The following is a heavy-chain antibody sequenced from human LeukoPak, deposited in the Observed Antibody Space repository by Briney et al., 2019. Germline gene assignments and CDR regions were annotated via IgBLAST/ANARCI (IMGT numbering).Heavy chain of an antibody. CDR2: IYTSGST. Sequence: PSETLSLTCTVSGGSISSYYWSWIRQPAGKGLEWIGLIYTSGSTNYNPSLKSRVTMSVDTSKNQFSLKLSSVTAADTAVYYCARQGGYDILTGYPPYFDYWGQGTLVTVSS. CDR1: GGSISSYY. D-gene: IGHD3-9*01. CDR3: ARQGGYDILTGYPPYFDY. J-gene: IGHJ4*02. V-gene: IGHV4-4*07.